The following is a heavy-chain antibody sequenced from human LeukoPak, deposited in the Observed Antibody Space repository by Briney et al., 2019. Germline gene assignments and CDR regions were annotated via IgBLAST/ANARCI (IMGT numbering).Heavy chain of an antibody. Sequence: GGSLRLSCAGPGFAFGTYAMSWVRQAPGMGLEWVSSISADGQVTYYADFVEGRFTVSRDNSKSTLYLQLNSLRAEDTATYYCARDRYNTILYRLAHWGQGTLVTVSS. CDR1: GFAFGTYA. D-gene: IGHD3-16*02. CDR3: ARDRYNTILYRLAH. V-gene: IGHV3-23*01. J-gene: IGHJ4*02. CDR2: ISADGQVT.